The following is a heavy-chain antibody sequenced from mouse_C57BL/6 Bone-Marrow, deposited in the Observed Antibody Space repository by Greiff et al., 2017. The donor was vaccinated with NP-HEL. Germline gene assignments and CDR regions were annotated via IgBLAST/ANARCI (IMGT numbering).Heavy chain of an antibody. Sequence: VQLKQSGAELVRPGTSVKMSCKASGYTFTNYWIGWAKQRPGHGLAWIGDIYPGGGYTNYNEKFKGKATLTADKSSSTAYMQFSSLTSEDSAIYYCAREGVPVYFDYWGQGTTLTVSS. CDR1: GYTFTNYW. CDR2: IYPGGGYT. J-gene: IGHJ2*01. V-gene: IGHV1-63*01. CDR3: AREGVPVYFDY.